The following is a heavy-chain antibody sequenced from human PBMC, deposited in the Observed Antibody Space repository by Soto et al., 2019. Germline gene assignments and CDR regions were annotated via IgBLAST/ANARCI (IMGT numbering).Heavy chain of an antibody. Sequence: GESLRISCKGSGYSFTNNWISWVRQMPVKGREWMGRIDPSDSYTNYSPSFQGHVTISADKSISTAYLQWSSLKASDTAMYYCARARPANMDVWGQGTTVTVSS. CDR2: IDPSDSYT. CDR3: ARARPANMDV. CDR1: GYSFTNNW. J-gene: IGHJ6*02. D-gene: IGHD2-2*01. V-gene: IGHV5-10-1*01.